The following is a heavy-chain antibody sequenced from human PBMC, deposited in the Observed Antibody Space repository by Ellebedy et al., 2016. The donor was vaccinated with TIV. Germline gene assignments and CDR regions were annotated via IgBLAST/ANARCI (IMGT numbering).Heavy chain of an antibody. CDR1: GFTVSSNY. Sequence: PGGSLRLSCAASGFTVSSNYMNWVRQAPGKGLEWVSIIYSGGSTYYADSVKGRFTISRDNSKNTMYLQMNSLRAEDKAVYYCARDRGTFRAFDIWGQGTMVTVSS. J-gene: IGHJ3*02. D-gene: IGHD1-1*01. CDR3: ARDRGTFRAFDI. CDR2: IYSGGST. V-gene: IGHV3-66*01.